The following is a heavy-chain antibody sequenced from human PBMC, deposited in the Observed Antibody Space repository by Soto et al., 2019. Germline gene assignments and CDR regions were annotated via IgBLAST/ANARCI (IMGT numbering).Heavy chain of an antibody. V-gene: IGHV5-51*01. CDR2: IYPGDSDT. Sequence: PGESLKISCKGSGYSFTSYWIGWVRQMPGKGLEWMGIIYPGDSDTRYSPSFQGQVTISADKSISTAYLQWSSLKASDTAMYYCARYPFQAWLLPIGDAFDIWGQGTMVTVSS. CDR1: GYSFTSYW. CDR3: ARYPFQAWLLPIGDAFDI. D-gene: IGHD3-22*01. J-gene: IGHJ3*02.